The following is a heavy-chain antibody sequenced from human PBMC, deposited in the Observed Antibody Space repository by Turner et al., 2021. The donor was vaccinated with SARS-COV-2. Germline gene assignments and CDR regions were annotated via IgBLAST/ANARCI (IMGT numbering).Heavy chain of an antibody. CDR1: GFTFSSYS. Sequence: EVQLVESGGGLVKPGGSLRLSCAASGFTFSSYSLNWVRQAPGKVLEWVSSITRSSSYIYYADSVKGRFTISRDNAKNSLYLQMNSLRAEDTAVYYCATLPAAAIDFYYYYGMDVWGQGTTVTVSS. CDR2: ITRSSSYI. D-gene: IGHD2-2*01. V-gene: IGHV3-21*01. CDR3: ATLPAAAIDFYYYYGMDV. J-gene: IGHJ6*02.